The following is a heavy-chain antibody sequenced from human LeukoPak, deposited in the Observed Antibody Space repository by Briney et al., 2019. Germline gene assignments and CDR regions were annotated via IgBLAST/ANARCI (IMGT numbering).Heavy chain of an antibody. CDR1: GFTFSSYG. Sequence: GRSLRLSCAASGFTFSSYGTHWVRQAPGKGLEWVAVISYDGSNKYYADSVKGRFTISRDNSKNTLYLQMNSLRAEDTAVYYCAKEGYYDSSGWGNSMDVWGQGTTVTVSS. D-gene: IGHD3-22*01. CDR3: AKEGYYDSSGWGNSMDV. J-gene: IGHJ6*02. CDR2: ISYDGSNK. V-gene: IGHV3-30*18.